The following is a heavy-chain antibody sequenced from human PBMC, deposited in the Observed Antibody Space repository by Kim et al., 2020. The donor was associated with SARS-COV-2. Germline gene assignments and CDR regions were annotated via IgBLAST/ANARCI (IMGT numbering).Heavy chain of an antibody. CDR2: ISTKDGDT. D-gene: IGHD3-16*01. CDR3: VRGTWGDINDY. V-gene: IGHV1-18*01. CDR1: GDTSRKNG. J-gene: IGHJ4*02. Sequence: ASVKVSCKTSGDTSRKNGFNWMRQAPGQGLERMGWISTKDGDTNYALKFQDRVMMTTDSSTTTVYMELRSLKSDDTAVYYCVRGTWGDINDYWGQGTLVT.